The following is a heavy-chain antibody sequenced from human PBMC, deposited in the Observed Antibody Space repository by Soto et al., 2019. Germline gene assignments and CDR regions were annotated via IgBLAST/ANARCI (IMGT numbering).Heavy chain of an antibody. V-gene: IGHV3-13*05. Sequence: EVQLVESGGGLVQPGGSLRLSCEASGFTFRNYDMHWVRQGTGKGLEWVSGISAAGDPDYADSVEGRFTISRENAQTSFFLQMTSLRGGDTAAYYCARTVRAFYGVDVWGQGTTVIVSS. CDR2: ISAAGDP. CDR3: ARTVRAFYGVDV. J-gene: IGHJ6*02. CDR1: GFTFRNYD.